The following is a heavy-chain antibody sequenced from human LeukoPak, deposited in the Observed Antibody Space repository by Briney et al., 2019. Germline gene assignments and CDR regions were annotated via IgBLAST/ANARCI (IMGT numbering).Heavy chain of an antibody. V-gene: IGHV1-8*03. J-gene: IGHJ6*03. D-gene: IGHD6-13*01. Sequence: AASVKVSCKASGYTFTSYDINWVRQATGQGLEWMGWMNPNSGNTGYAQKFQGRVTITRNTSISTAYMELSSLRSEDTAVYYCARGRKLAAAGPTRYYYYMEVWGKGTTVTVSS. CDR2: MNPNSGNT. CDR1: GYTFTSYD. CDR3: ARGRKLAAAGPTRYYYYMEV.